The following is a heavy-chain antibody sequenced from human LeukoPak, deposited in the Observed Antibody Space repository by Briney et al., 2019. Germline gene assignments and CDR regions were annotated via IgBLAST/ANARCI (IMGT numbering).Heavy chain of an antibody. CDR1: GYTFNTYG. V-gene: IGHV1-18*01. CDR2: IGTKNAYT. D-gene: IGHD5-24*01. Sequence: ASVKVSCKASGYTFNTYGISWVRQATGQGLEGMGWIGTKNAYTIYAEKFQGTVTLTTDTSTTPVHMELRSLRAVDTAVYYCARGRERGFDYWGQGSLVTVSS. CDR3: ARGRERGFDY. J-gene: IGHJ4*02.